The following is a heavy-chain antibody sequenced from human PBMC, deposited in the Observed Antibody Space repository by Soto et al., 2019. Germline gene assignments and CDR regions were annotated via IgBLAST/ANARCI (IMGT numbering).Heavy chain of an antibody. CDR2: ISYDGSNK. CDR3: ANIHYCSGGSCYYYYYGMDV. CDR1: GFTFSSYG. J-gene: IGHJ6*02. D-gene: IGHD2-15*01. V-gene: IGHV3-30*18. Sequence: HPGGSLRLSCAASGFTFSSYGMHWVRQAPGKGLEWVAVISYDGSNKYYADSVKGRFTISRDNSKNTLYLQMNSLRAEDKAVYYCANIHYCSGGSCYYYYYGMDVWGQGTTVTVSS.